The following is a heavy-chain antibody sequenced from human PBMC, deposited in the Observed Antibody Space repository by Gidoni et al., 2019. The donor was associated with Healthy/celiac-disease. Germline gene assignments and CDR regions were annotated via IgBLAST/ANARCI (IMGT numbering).Heavy chain of an antibody. J-gene: IGHJ4*02. Sequence: QVQLVQSGAEVTKPGASVKVSCMSSGHTFPSYYMHWVRQGPGQGLEWMGIINPSGGSTSYAQKFQGRVTMTRDTSKSTVYMELSSLRSEDTAVYYCARGAERWLKLLYFDYWGQGTLVTVSS. CDR1: GHTFPSYY. CDR3: ARGAERWLKLLYFDY. D-gene: IGHD5-12*01. CDR2: INPSGGST. V-gene: IGHV1-46*01.